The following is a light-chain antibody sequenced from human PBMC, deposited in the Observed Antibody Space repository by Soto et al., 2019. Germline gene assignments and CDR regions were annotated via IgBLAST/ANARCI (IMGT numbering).Light chain of an antibody. V-gene: IGLV1-40*01. CDR3: QSYDSSLSGYV. J-gene: IGLJ1*01. Sequence: VLTQPPSVSGAPGQRVTISCTGSSSNIGAGYDVHWYQQVPGTAPKLLIYGNSSRPSGVPDRFSGSKSGTSASLAITGLQAEDEADYCCQSYDSSLSGYVFGTGTKVTVL. CDR2: GNS. CDR1: SSNIGAGYD.